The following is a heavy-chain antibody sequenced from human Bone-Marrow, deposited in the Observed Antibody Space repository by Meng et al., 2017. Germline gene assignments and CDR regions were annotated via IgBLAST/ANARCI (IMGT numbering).Heavy chain of an antibody. D-gene: IGHD6-19*01. V-gene: IGHV4-61*01. CDR3: ARGIYDVSQWLVPDAFDI. J-gene: IGHJ3*02. Sequence: SETLSLTCTVSGGSFSSGSYYWSWIRQPPGKGLEWIGYIYYSGSTNYNPSLKSRVTISVDTSKNQFSLKLSSVTAADTAVYYCARGIYDVSQWLVPDAFDIWGQGTMVTVSS. CDR1: GGSFSSGSYY. CDR2: IYYSGST.